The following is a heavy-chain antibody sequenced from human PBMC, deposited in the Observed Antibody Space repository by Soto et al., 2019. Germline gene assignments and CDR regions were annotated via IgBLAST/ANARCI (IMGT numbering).Heavy chain of an antibody. V-gene: IGHV4-31*03. J-gene: IGHJ5*02. Sequence: QVQLQEPGPGLVQPSQTLSLTCTVSGGSISSGGYYWSWIRQHPGEGLEWIGYIYYSGSTYYNPSLKSRITISVDTSKNQFSLKLSSVTAADTAVYYCARAYDRLFDPWGQGTLVTVSS. D-gene: IGHD5-12*01. CDR1: GGSISSGGYY. CDR2: IYYSGST. CDR3: ARAYDRLFDP.